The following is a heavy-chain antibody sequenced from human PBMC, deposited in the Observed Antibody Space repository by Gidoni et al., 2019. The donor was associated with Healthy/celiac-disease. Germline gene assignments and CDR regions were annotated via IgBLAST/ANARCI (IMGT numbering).Heavy chain of an antibody. V-gene: IGHV3-11*05. CDR2: ISSSSSYT. Sequence: QVQMVASGGGVVKHGGSLRLSCEASGFTFSDYYIRWLRQAPGTGLEWVSYISSSSSYTNYADPVKGRFTISRDNAKNSLSLQMNSLRAEDPAFYYCARGEGRGDGAFDIWGQGTMVTVSS. J-gene: IGHJ3*02. D-gene: IGHD1-26*01. CDR1: GFTFSDYY. CDR3: ARGEGRGDGAFDI.